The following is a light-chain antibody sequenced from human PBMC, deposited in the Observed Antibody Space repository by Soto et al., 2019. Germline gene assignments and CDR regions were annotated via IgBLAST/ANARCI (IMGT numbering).Light chain of an antibody. Sequence: SALTQPASVSGSLGQSITISCTGTSSDVGGYNYVSWYQQHPGQAPKLIIFDVINRPSGISHRFSGSKSGNTASLTISVLQAEDEADYYCSSYTSSSTVLFGGGTKLTVL. CDR1: SSDVGGYNY. J-gene: IGLJ2*01. CDR2: DVI. CDR3: SSYTSSSTVL. V-gene: IGLV2-14*03.